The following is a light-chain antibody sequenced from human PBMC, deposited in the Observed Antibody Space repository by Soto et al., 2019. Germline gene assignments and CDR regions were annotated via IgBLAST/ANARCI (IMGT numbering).Light chain of an antibody. Sequence: QSVLTQPLSVSGAPGQRVTISCTGSSSNIGAGYDVHWYQQLPGTAPKLLIYGNSNRPSGVPDRFSGSKSGTSASLAITGLQAEDEADYYCQSYDSSLSGRYVFGTGTKLTVL. J-gene: IGLJ1*01. V-gene: IGLV1-40*01. CDR2: GNS. CDR1: SSNIGAGYD. CDR3: QSYDSSLSGRYV.